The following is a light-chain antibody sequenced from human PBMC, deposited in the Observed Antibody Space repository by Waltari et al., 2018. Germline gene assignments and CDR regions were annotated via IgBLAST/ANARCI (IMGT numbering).Light chain of an antibody. Sequence: QSALTQPASVSGSPGQSITISCTGSNSDIGSFNLVSWYQQLSNTAPKLIIYDTTKRPSGVSDRISGSQSGNTASLTISGLQTEDEADYYCCSYAGHSTFVFGGGTRLTVL. V-gene: IGLV2-23*02. CDR3: CSYAGHSTFV. CDR2: DTT. J-gene: IGLJ3*02. CDR1: NSDIGSFNL.